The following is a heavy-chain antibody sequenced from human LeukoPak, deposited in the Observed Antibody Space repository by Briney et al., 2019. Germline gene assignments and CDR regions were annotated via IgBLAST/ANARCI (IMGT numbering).Heavy chain of an antibody. J-gene: IGHJ2*01. CDR1: GYSFTRNW. Sequence: GESLKISCKGSGYSFTRNWIGWVRQMPGKVLELMGIIYPGDSDTRYSPSLQGQVTISADKYINNAYLQWSSLKAWDTAMYYCARRVVNNRNWYFNLWGRGTLVTVSS. D-gene: IGHD4-23*01. CDR3: ARRVVNNRNWYFNL. CDR2: IYPGDSDT. V-gene: IGHV5-51*01.